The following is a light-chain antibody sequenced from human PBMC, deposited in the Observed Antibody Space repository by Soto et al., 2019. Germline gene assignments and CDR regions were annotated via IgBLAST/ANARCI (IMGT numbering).Light chain of an antibody. CDR3: MQALRAPPT. J-gene: IGKJ1*01. Sequence: DIVMTESPLSLPVTPGEPASISCRSSQSLLDNKGHNYLDWYLQKPGQSPQLLIYFGSNRASGVPDRFSGSGSGTDFTLKISRVEAEDVGVYHCMQALRAPPTFGQGTKVEIK. CDR2: FGS. CDR1: QSLLDNKGHNY. V-gene: IGKV2-28*01.